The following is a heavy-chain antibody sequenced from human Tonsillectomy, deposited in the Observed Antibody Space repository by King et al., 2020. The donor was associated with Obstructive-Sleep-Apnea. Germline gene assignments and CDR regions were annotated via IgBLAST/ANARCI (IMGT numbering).Heavy chain of an antibody. V-gene: IGHV3-15*01. CDR2: IKSYGGGGTT. CDR3: AHIAKVPAALHT. D-gene: IGHD2-2*02. CDR1: GLIFTDAW. J-gene: IGHJ5*02. Sequence: VQLVESGGGLVEPGGSLRVSCTISGLIFTDAWVSWVRQAPGRGLEGVGRIKSYGGGGTTEYAAPVKGRFTISRDDSKNTVYLQMNVLKTEDTAVYYCAHIAKVPAALHTWGRGILVIVSS.